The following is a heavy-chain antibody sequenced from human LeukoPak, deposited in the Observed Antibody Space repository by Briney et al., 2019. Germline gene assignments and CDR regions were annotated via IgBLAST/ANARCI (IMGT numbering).Heavy chain of an antibody. Sequence: PGGSPRLSCAASGFTFSSYSMNWVRQAPGKGLEWVSSISSSSSYIYYADSVKGRFTISRDNAKNSLYLQMNSLRAEDTAVYYCARISSSWATPFDYWGQGTLVTVSS. D-gene: IGHD6-13*01. CDR1: GFTFSSYS. CDR2: ISSSSSYI. J-gene: IGHJ4*02. V-gene: IGHV3-21*01. CDR3: ARISSSWATPFDY.